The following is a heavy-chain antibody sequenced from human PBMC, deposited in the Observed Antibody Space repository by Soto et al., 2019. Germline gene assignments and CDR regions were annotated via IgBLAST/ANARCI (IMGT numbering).Heavy chain of an antibody. CDR1: GGSISSNDFY. D-gene: IGHD6-13*01. Sequence: QVQLQESGPGLVKPSQTLSLTCIVSGGSISSNDFYWSWIRQHPGKGLEWIGYIYYSGNTYYNPCRKSLVSILVDTSKNHFSLKVSSVTAADTAVYYCARLSGSWQSWFDHWGQGTLVTVSS. J-gene: IGHJ5*02. CDR2: IYYSGNT. CDR3: ARLSGSWQSWFDH. V-gene: IGHV4-31*01.